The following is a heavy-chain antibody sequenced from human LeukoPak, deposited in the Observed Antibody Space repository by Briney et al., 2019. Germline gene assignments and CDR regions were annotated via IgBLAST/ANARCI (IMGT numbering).Heavy chain of an antibody. D-gene: IGHD6-19*01. CDR2: IFHCGST. J-gene: IGHJ4*02. V-gene: IGHV4-38-2*02. Sequence: SETLSLTRAVSGYSISSGYYWGWIRQPPGKGLEWIGSIFHCGSTYYNPSLKSRVTISVDTSKNQFSLKLSAVTAAHTAVYYCGRDPDSGSGWPGWYYWGQGALVTVSS. CDR3: GRDPDSGSGWPGWYY. CDR1: GYSISSGYY.